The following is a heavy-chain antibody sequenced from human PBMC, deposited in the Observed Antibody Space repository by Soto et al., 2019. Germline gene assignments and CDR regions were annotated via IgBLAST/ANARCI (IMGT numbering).Heavy chain of an antibody. CDR1: GYTFTTYG. V-gene: IGHV1-18*04. D-gene: IGHD2-2*01. CDR2: VSPYNGDT. Sequence: ASVKVSCKAFGYTFTTYGINWVRQAPGQGLEWMGWVSPYNGDTTYAQKVQGRVTMTTDTSTRTAYLELRSLRSDDTAVYYCAREVGHMDVWGQGTTVTVYS. J-gene: IGHJ6*02. CDR3: AREVGHMDV.